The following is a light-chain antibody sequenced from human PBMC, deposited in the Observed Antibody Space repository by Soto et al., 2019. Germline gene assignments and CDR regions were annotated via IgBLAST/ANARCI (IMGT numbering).Light chain of an antibody. V-gene: IGKV3-20*01. CDR2: GAS. CDR1: QSVSSRY. Sequence: EIVLTQSPGTLSLSPGERVTLSCRASQSVSSRYLAWYQQKPGQAPRLLIYGASSRATGIPDRFSGSASGTDFTLTISRLEPEDFAVYYCQQYGSSLPYTFGQGTKLEIK. J-gene: IGKJ2*01. CDR3: QQYGSSLPYT.